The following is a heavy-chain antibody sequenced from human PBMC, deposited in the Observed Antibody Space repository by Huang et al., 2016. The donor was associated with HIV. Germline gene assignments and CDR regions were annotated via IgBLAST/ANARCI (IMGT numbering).Heavy chain of an antibody. Sequence: EVQLVESGGGLVQPGGSLKLSCAASGFTLSGSAMYWVRQGSGRGLEWVGRIRSKINGYATVYSASVKGRFTISRDDSKNTAYQQMNSLKTEDTAVYYCSRHPFDYYDSTDTGALDIWGQGTMVTVSS. CDR1: GFTLSGSA. J-gene: IGHJ3*02. D-gene: IGHD3-22*01. CDR2: IRSKINGYAT. CDR3: SRHPFDYYDSTDTGALDI. V-gene: IGHV3-73*02.